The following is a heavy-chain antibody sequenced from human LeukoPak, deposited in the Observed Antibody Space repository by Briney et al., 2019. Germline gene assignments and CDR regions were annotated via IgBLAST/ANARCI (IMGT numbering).Heavy chain of an antibody. Sequence: SKTLSLTCAVSGYSISSGYYWGWIRQPPGKGLEWIGSIYHSGSTYYNPSLKSRVTISVDTSKNQFSLKLSSVTAADTAVYYCASSMGGDFWSGYYDYWGQGTLVTVSS. CDR3: ASSMGGDFWSGYYDY. CDR1: GYSISSGYY. V-gene: IGHV4-38-2*01. J-gene: IGHJ4*02. D-gene: IGHD3-3*01. CDR2: IYHSGST.